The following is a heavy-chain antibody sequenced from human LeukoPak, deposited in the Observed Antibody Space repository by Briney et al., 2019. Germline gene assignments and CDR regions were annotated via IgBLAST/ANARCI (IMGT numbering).Heavy chain of an antibody. CDR2: IYHSGST. CDR3: ARSTYYDFWSGLVYYMDV. CDR1: GYSISSGYY. Sequence: SETLSLTCAVSGYSISSGYYWGWIRQPPGKGLEWIGSIYHSGSTYYNPSLKSRVTISVDTSKNQFSLKLSSVTAADTAVYYCARSTYYDFWSGLVYYMDVWGKGTTVTVSS. V-gene: IGHV4-38-2*01. D-gene: IGHD3-3*01. J-gene: IGHJ6*03.